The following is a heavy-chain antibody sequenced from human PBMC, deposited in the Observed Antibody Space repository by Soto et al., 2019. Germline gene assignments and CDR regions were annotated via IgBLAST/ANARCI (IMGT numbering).Heavy chain of an antibody. CDR1: GFSLSNARMG. Sequence: QVTLKESGPVLVKPTETLTLTCTVSGFSLSNARMGVSWIRQPPGKAREWLAHIFSNDEKSYSTSLKSRLTISKDTSKSQVVLTMTNMDPVDTATYYCARMYGSGRDEPFDYWGQGTLVTVSS. V-gene: IGHV2-26*01. CDR2: IFSNDEK. J-gene: IGHJ4*02. CDR3: ARMYGSGRDEPFDY. D-gene: IGHD3-10*01.